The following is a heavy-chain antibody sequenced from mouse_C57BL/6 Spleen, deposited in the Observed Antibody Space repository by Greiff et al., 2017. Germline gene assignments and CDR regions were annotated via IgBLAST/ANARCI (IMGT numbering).Heavy chain of an antibody. J-gene: IGHJ3*01. CDR3: ARGYYGYDEAWFAY. CDR1: GYTFTSYW. CDR2: IHPNSGST. D-gene: IGHD2-2*01. Sequence: VQLQQPGAELVKPGASVKLSCKASGYTFTSYWMHWVKQRPGQGLEWIGMIHPNSGSTNYNEKFKSKATLTVDKSTSTAYMQLSSLTSEDSAVYYCARGYYGYDEAWFAYWGQGTLVTVSA. V-gene: IGHV1-64*01.